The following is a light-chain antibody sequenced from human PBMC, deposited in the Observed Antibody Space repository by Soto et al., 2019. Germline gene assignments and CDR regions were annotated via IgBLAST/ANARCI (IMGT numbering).Light chain of an antibody. J-gene: IGKJ2*01. CDR1: QSVSSSH. V-gene: IGKV3-20*01. Sequence: EIVLTQSPGTLSSSPGERATLSCRASQSVSSSHLAWYQQKPGQAPRLLIYGASSRATGIPDRFSGSGFGTDFTLTISRLEPEDFAVYFCQQYGDSPMYTFGQGTKLEI. CDR2: GAS. CDR3: QQYGDSPMYT.